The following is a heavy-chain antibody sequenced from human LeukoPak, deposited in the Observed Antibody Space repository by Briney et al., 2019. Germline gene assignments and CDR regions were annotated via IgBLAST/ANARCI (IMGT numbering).Heavy chain of an antibody. V-gene: IGHV3-74*01. Sequence: GGSLRLSCAASGFTFTTYWMHWVRHAPGQGLVWVSRIKGDGISTNYADSVKGRFTISRDIAKNTLYLQMNSLRAEDTGVYYCAKDHYWSIDYWGRGTLVTVSS. CDR1: GFTFTTYW. CDR2: IKGDGIST. D-gene: IGHD3-3*01. J-gene: IGHJ4*02. CDR3: AKDHYWSIDY.